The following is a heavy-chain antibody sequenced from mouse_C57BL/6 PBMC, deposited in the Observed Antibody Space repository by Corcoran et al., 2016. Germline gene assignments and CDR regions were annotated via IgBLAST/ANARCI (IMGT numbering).Heavy chain of an antibody. CDR2: IYPGSGNT. CDR3: ARGGKWYFDV. CDR1: GYTFTDYY. J-gene: IGHJ1*03. Sequence: QVQLKQSGAELVRPGASVKLSCKASGYTFTDYYINWVKQRPGQGLEWIARIYPGSGNTYYNEKFKGKATLTAEKSSSTAYMQLSSLTSEDSAVYFCARGGKWYFDVWGTGTTVTVSS. V-gene: IGHV1-76*01.